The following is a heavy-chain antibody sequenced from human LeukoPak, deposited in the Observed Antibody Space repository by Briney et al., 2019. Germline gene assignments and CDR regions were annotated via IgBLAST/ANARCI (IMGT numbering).Heavy chain of an antibody. CDR2: INHSGST. V-gene: IGHV4-34*01. Sequence: SETLSLTCAVYGGSFSGYYWSWIRQPPGKGLEWIGEINHSGSTNYNPSLKSRVTISVDTSKNQFSLKLSSVTAADTAVYYCARGLSASSGYYWGQGTLVTVSS. CDR1: GGSFSGYY. CDR3: ARGLSASSGYY. J-gene: IGHJ4*02. D-gene: IGHD3-22*01.